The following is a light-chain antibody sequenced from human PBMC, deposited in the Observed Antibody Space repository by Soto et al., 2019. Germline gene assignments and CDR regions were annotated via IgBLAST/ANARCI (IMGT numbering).Light chain of an antibody. V-gene: IGKV3-20*01. CDR3: HQYANAPLT. J-gene: IGKJ4*01. Sequence: EIVLTQSPGTLSLSPGERATLSCRASQSVGNSYLAWYQQKPGQPPRLLIYHASIRATGTPDRFSGSGSGTDCTLTISRLEPEDFAVYYCHQYANAPLTFGGGTKVEIK. CDR1: QSVGNSY. CDR2: HAS.